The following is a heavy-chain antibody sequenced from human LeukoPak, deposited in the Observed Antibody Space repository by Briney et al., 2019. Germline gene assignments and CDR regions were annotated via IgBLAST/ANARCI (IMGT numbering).Heavy chain of an antibody. V-gene: IGHV3-23*01. CDR1: GFTFSSSW. D-gene: IGHD3-10*01. CDR2: ISGNGDST. J-gene: IGHJ4*02. CDR3: ARGRGSYSLDY. Sequence: PGESLRLSCVASGFTFSSSWMSWVRQAPGRGLEWVSAISGNGDSTYYADSVKGRLTISRDNSKNTLYLQMNSLRAEDTAVYNCARGRGSYSLDYWGQGTLVTVSS.